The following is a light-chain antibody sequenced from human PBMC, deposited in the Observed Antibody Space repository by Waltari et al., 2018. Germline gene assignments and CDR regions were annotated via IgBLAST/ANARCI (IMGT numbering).Light chain of an antibody. J-gene: IGKJ1*01. CDR1: QSVSRT. CDR3: QKYGTLPAT. V-gene: IGKV3-20*01. CDR2: DAS. Sequence: EIVLTQSPGTLSLSPGERATLSCRASQSVSRTLAWYQQKPGQAPRLLISDASNRSTVIPDRCSGSVSETDFSLTISRLEPEDFAVYYCQKYGTLPATFGQGTKVEVK.